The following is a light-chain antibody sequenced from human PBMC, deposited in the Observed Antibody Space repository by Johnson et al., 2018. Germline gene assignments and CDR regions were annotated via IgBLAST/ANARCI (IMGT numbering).Light chain of an antibody. CDR2: ENN. V-gene: IGLV1-51*02. CDR1: SSNIGNNY. J-gene: IGLJ1*01. Sequence: QSVLTQPPSVSAAPGQKVTISCSGSSSNIGNNYVSWYQQLPGTAPKLLIYENNKRPSGIPDRFSGSKSGTSATLGITGLQTGDEADYYSGTWDSSLSAGNVFGPVTKVTVL. CDR3: GTWDSSLSAGNV.